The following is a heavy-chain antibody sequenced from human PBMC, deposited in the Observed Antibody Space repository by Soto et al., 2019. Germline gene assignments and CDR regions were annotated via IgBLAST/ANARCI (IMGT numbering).Heavy chain of an antibody. V-gene: IGHV3-33*01. D-gene: IGHD3-10*01. J-gene: IGHJ4*02. Sequence: QVQLVERGGGVVQPGRSLRLSCTASGFNFNNYGMHWVRQAPGKGLEWVAVIWYDGSNKYYAGSVKGRFTISRDNSKNTLYLQMSSLRAEDTAVYFCARDPSHGSGSYLDYWGQGTLVTVSS. CDR3: ARDPSHGSGSYLDY. CDR1: GFNFNNYG. CDR2: IWYDGSNK.